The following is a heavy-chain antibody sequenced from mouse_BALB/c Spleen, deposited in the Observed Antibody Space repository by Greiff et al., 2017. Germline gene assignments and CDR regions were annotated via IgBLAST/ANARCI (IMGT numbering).Heavy chain of an antibody. CDR3: ARITTVQDWYFDV. CDR1: GDSITSGY. Sequence: EVKLMESGPSLVKPSQTLSLTCSVTGDSITSGYWNWIRKFPGNKLEYMGYISYSGSTYYNPSLKSRISITRDTSKNQYYLQLNSVTTEDTATYYCARITTVQDWYFDVWGAGTTVTVSS. D-gene: IGHD1-1*01. V-gene: IGHV3-8*02. J-gene: IGHJ1*01. CDR2: ISYSGST.